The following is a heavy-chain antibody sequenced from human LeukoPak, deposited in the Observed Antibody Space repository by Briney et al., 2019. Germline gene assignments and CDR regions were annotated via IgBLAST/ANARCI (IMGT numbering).Heavy chain of an antibody. Sequence: PGGSLRLSCAASGFTFSSYAMNWVRQAPGKGLEWVSVISSSGGTTYYSDSVKGRFIISRDNAKDTLYLHMNSLRPEDTAVYYCARAQVGAPTDLWGQGTLVTVSS. V-gene: IGHV3-23*01. CDR2: ISSSGGTT. D-gene: IGHD1-26*01. CDR3: ARAQVGAPTDL. CDR1: GFTFSSYA. J-gene: IGHJ5*02.